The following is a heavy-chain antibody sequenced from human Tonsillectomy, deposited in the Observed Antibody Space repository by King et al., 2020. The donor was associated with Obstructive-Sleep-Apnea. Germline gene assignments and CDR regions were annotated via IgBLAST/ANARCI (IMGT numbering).Heavy chain of an antibody. CDR2: IYYSGTT. Sequence: LQLQESGPGLVKPSETLSLTCTVSGGSMSSSSFYWGWIRQPPGQGLEWFGHIYYSGTTYYNPSLKSRVTISVDTSKDQFSLKLTSVTAADTAIYYCARLFNGDYVVDYWGQGTLVTVSS. CDR3: ARLFNGDYVVDY. D-gene: IGHD4-17*01. V-gene: IGHV4-39*01. CDR1: GGSMSSSSFY. J-gene: IGHJ4*02.